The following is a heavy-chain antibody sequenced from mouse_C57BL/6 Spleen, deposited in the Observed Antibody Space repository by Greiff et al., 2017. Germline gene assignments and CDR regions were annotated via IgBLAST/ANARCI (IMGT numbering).Heavy chain of an antibody. CDR2: IHPNSGST. D-gene: IGHD2-10*01. CDR3: ARTYYYFDY. Sequence: VKLQQPGAELVKPGASVKLSCKASGYTFPSYWMHWVKQWSGQGLEWIAMIHPNSGSTNYNEKLKSKATLTVDKSTSTAYMQLSSLTSEDSAVYYCARTYYYFDYWGQGTTLTVSS. V-gene: IGHV1-64*01. J-gene: IGHJ2*01. CDR1: GYTFPSYW.